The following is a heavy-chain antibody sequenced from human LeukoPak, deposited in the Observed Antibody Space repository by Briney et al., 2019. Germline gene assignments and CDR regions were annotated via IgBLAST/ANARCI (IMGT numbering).Heavy chain of an antibody. CDR2: IIPIFGTA. D-gene: IGHD1-26*01. CDR3: AKDRTVGASYWYFDL. Sequence: ASVKVSCKASGGTFSSYAISWVRQAPGQGLEWMGGIIPIFGTANYAQKFQGRVTITADESTSTAYMELSTLRAEDTAIYYCAKDRTVGASYWYFDLWGRGTLVTVSS. V-gene: IGHV1-69*01. J-gene: IGHJ2*01. CDR1: GGTFSSYA.